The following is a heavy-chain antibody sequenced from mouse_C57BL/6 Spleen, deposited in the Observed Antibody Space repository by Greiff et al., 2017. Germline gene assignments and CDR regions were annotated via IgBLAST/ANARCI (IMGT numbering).Heavy chain of an antibody. D-gene: IGHD2-14*01. CDR1: GYTFTSYW. Sequence: QVQLQQPGAELVKPGASVKLSCTASGYTFTSYWMQWVKQRPGQGLEWIGEIDPSDSYTNYNQKFKGKATVTVDTSSITAYMQLSSLTSEDSAVYYCARKGDYYRDYWGQGTTLTVSS. V-gene: IGHV1-50*01. CDR3: ARKGDYYRDY. CDR2: IDPSDSYT. J-gene: IGHJ2*01.